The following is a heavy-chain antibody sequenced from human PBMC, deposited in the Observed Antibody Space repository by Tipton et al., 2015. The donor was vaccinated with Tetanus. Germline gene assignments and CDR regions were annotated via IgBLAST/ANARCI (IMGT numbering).Heavy chain of an antibody. Sequence: LRLSCTVSGGSISSYYWSWIRQPPGKGLEWIGYIYHSGRPNINPSLRSRVTISVDTSKNQFSLRLASVTAADTAVYYCARQNSREVWLQKKWTMFFYGLDVWGQGTTVTVSS. J-gene: IGHJ6*02. CDR1: GGSISSYY. CDR3: ARQNSREVWLQKKWTMFFYGLDV. D-gene: IGHD3-10*02. V-gene: IGHV4-59*08. CDR2: IYHSGRP.